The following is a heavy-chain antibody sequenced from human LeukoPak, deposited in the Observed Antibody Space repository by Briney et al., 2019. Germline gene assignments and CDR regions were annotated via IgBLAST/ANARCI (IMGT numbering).Heavy chain of an antibody. Sequence: ASVKVSCKVSGYTLTELSMHWVRQAPGKGLEWMGGFDPEDGETIYAQKFQGRVTMTEDTSTDTAYMELSSLRSEDTAVYYCATVWVTLTTTRAEYFQHWGQGTLVTVSS. CDR2: FDPEDGET. D-gene: IGHD4-17*01. CDR3: ATVWVTLTTTRAEYFQH. J-gene: IGHJ1*01. CDR1: GYTLTELS. V-gene: IGHV1-24*01.